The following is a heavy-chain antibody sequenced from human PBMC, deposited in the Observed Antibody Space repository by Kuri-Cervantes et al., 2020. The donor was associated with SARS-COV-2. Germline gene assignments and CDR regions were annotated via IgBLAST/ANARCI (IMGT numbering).Heavy chain of an antibody. Sequence: GESLKISCAASGFTFSSYGMHWVRQAPGKGLEWVAFIRYDGSNKYYADSGKGRFTISRDNSKNTLYLQMNSLRAEDTAVYYCATALIVATVDYWGQGTLVTVSS. D-gene: IGHD5-12*01. CDR1: GFTFSSYG. CDR2: IRYDGSNK. J-gene: IGHJ4*02. CDR3: ATALIVATVDY. V-gene: IGHV3-30*02.